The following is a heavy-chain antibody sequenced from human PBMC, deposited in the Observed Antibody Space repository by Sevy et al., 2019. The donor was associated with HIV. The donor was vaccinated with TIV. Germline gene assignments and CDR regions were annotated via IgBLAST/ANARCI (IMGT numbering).Heavy chain of an antibody. Sequence: GGSLRLSCTASGFTFGDYAMSWCRQAPGKGLEWVGFIRSKTYGGTTEDAASAKGRFTISRDDSKSIAYRQMNSLKTEDTAVYYCTRVRGTISPYYYYGMDVWGQGTTVTVSS. D-gene: IGHD3-16*01. CDR2: IRSKTYGGTT. J-gene: IGHJ6*02. CDR1: GFTFGDYA. CDR3: TRVRGTISPYYYYGMDV. V-gene: IGHV3-49*03.